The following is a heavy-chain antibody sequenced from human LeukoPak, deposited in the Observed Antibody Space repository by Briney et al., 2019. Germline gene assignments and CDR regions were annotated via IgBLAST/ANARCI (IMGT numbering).Heavy chain of an antibody. Sequence: SVKVSCKASGYTFTSYGISWVRQAPGQGLEWMGGIIPIFGTANYAQKFQGRVTITADESTSTAYMELSSLRSEDTAVYYCARVGEITMTAEPSFDYWGQGTLVTVSS. CDR3: ARVGEITMTAEPSFDY. D-gene: IGHD3-22*01. CDR2: IIPIFGTA. J-gene: IGHJ4*02. CDR1: GYTFTSYG. V-gene: IGHV1-69*13.